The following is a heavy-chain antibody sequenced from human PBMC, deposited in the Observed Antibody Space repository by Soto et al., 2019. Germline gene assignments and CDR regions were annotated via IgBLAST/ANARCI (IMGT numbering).Heavy chain of an antibody. CDR3: VKDHCGGRCYSDPYFDY. CDR2: IWYDGSNQ. CDR1: GFIFTTYG. D-gene: IGHD2-21*02. J-gene: IGHJ4*02. Sequence: QVQLVESGGGVVQPGRSLRLSCAASGFIFTTYGLHGVRQAPGKGLEWVAVIWYDGSNQYYADSVMGRFTISRDNSKNILYLEMNSVIVEDTAVYYCVKDHCGGRCYSDPYFDYWGQGTLVTVSS. V-gene: IGHV3-33*06.